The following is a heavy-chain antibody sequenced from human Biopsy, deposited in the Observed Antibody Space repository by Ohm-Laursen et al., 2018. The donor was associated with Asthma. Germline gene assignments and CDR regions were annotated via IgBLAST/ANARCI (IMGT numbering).Heavy chain of an antibody. Sequence: ASVKVSCKVSGYSLTDLSMHWVRQAPGQGLEWMGGHDHEEGGTVNARRFQGRVTMTEDTSTDTAHMELSSLSSDDTAVYYCASDFPKDYVRYNFQFWGQGTLVTVSS. J-gene: IGHJ4*02. V-gene: IGHV1-24*01. CDR3: ASDFPKDYVRYNFQF. D-gene: IGHD4-17*01. CDR2: HDHEEGGT. CDR1: GYSLTDLS.